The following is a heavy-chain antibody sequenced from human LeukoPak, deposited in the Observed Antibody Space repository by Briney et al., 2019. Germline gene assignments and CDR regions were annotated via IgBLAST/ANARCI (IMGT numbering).Heavy chain of an antibody. CDR2: IKQDGSDN. Sequence: PGGSLRLSCAASGFNFDIYWMSWVRQAPGKGLEWVANIKQDGSDNYHVDSVRGRFTISRDNGNNILYLQMNSLRAEDTAVYYCARGYYDSSGYSRTYYFDVWGQGTLVTVSS. J-gene: IGHJ4*02. D-gene: IGHD3-22*01. V-gene: IGHV3-7*04. CDR1: GFNFDIYW. CDR3: ARGYYDSSGYSRTYYFDV.